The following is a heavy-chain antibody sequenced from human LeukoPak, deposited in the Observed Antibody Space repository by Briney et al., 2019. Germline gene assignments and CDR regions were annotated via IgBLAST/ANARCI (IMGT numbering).Heavy chain of an antibody. CDR3: ARHNTYYYDSSGYDY. J-gene: IGHJ4*02. CDR1: GGSISSYY. D-gene: IGHD3-22*01. Sequence: SETLSLTCTVSGGSISSYYWSWIRQPPGKGLEWIGYIYYSGSTNYNPSLKSRVTISVGTSKNQFSLKLSSVTAADTAVYYCARHNTYYYDSSGYDYWGQGTLVTVSS. V-gene: IGHV4-59*08. CDR2: IYYSGST.